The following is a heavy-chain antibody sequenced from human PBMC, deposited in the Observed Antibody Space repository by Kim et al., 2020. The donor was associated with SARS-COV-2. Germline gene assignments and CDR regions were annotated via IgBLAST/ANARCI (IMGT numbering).Heavy chain of an antibody. J-gene: IGHJ6*02. CDR1: GGTFSSYA. CDR3: AWPYRPPHKRYCSGGSCYSYGMDV. V-gene: IGHV1-69*13. D-gene: IGHD2-15*01. Sequence: SVKVSCKASGGTFSSYAISWVRQAPGQGLEWMGGIIPIFGTANYAQKFQGRVTITADESTSTAYMELSSLRSEDTAVYYCAWPYRPPHKRYCSGGSCYSYGMDVWGQGTTVTVSS. CDR2: IIPIFGTA.